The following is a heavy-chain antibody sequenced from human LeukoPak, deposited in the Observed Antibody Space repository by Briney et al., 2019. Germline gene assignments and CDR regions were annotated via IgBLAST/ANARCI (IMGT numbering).Heavy chain of an antibody. CDR1: GFTVSSNS. V-gene: IGHV3-53*01. CDR3: AKGLPYTGYDYWFDP. J-gene: IGHJ5*02. CDR2: IYSDNT. D-gene: IGHD5-12*01. Sequence: PGGSLRLSCTVSGFTVSSNSMSWVRQAPGKGLEWVSFIYSDNTHYSDSVKGRFTISRDNSKNTLYMQMNSLRAADTAVYYCAKGLPYTGYDYWFDPWGQGTLVTVSS.